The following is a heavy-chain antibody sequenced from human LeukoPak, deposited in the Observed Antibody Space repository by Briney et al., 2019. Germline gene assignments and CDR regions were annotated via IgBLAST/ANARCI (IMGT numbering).Heavy chain of an antibody. CDR3: ARVQDGYNFGFDY. D-gene: IGHD5-24*01. CDR1: GGSIGSGSYY. CDR2: IYTSGST. V-gene: IGHV4-61*02. Sequence: PSETLSLTCTVSGGSIGSGSYYWSWIRQPAGKGLEWIGRIYTSGSTNYNPSLKSRVTISVDTSKNQFSLKLSSVSAADTAVYYCARVQDGYNFGFDYWGQGTLVTVSS. J-gene: IGHJ4*02.